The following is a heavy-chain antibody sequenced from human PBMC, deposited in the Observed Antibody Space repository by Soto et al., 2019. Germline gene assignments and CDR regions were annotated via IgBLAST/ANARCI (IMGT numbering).Heavy chain of an antibody. CDR1: GFTFSNAW. D-gene: IGHD5-18*01. J-gene: IGHJ6*02. CDR3: TTETAMSLDCYGMDV. Sequence: GGSLRLSCAASGFTFSNAWTSWVRQAPGKGLEWVGRIKSKTDGGTTDYAAPVKGRFTISRDDSKNTLYLQMNSLKTEDTAVYYCTTETAMSLDCYGMDVWGQGTTVTVSS. V-gene: IGHV3-15*01. CDR2: IKSKTDGGTT.